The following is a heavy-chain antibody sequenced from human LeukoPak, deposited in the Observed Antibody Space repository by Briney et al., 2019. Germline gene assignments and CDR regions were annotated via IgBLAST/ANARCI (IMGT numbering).Heavy chain of an antibody. CDR1: GDSISNTNYY. CDR2: TYYSGKT. J-gene: IGHJ6*03. D-gene: IGHD5-12*01. CDR3: ASGPPSGHRGFYYFYMDV. V-gene: IGHV4-39*07. Sequence: SETLSLTCTVSGDSISNTNYYWVWIRQPPGKGLEWIGSTYYSGKTFYRSSLKSRVTISLDTSKNQFSLKLRSVTAADTAVYYCASGPPSGHRGFYYFYMDVWGKGTTVTVSS.